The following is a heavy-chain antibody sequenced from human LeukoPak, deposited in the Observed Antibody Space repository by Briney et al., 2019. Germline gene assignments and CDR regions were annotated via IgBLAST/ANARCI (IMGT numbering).Heavy chain of an antibody. Sequence: SETLSLTCAVYGGSFSGYYWSWIRQPPGKGLEWIGEINHSGSTNYNPSLKSRVTISVDTSKHQFSLKLSSVTAADTAVYYCARGPGVVVPAAIPAYYGMDVWGQGTTVTVSS. CDR2: INHSGST. J-gene: IGHJ6*02. D-gene: IGHD2-2*02. CDR3: ARGPGVVVPAAIPAYYGMDV. CDR1: GGSFSGYY. V-gene: IGHV4-34*01.